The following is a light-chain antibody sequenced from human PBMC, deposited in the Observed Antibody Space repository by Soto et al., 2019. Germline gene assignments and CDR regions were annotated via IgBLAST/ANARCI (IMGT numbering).Light chain of an antibody. J-gene: IGKJ1*01. Sequence: DIPMTQSPSSLSASVGDRVTITCRASQAISNYLAWYQQKPGTAPKLLIYAASTLQSGVPSRFSGSGSGTDFTLTISSLQPEDVATYYCQKYNSAPVWFGQGTKVEIK. CDR1: QAISNY. CDR3: QKYNSAPVW. CDR2: AAS. V-gene: IGKV1-27*01.